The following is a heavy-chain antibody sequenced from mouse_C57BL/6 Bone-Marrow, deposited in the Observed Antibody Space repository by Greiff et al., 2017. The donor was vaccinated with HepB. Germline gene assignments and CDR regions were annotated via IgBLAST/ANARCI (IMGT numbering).Heavy chain of an antibody. Sequence: DVHLVESGPELVKPGASVKISCKASGYSFTGYYMNWVKQSPEKSLEWIGEINPSTGGTTYNQKFKAKATLTVDKSSSTAYMQLKSLTSEDSAVYYCARRGGSSRSWFAYWGQGTRVTVST. D-gene: IGHD1-1*01. CDR2: INPSTGGT. CDR3: ARRGGSSRSWFAY. J-gene: IGHJ3*01. V-gene: IGHV1-42*01. CDR1: GYSFTGYY.